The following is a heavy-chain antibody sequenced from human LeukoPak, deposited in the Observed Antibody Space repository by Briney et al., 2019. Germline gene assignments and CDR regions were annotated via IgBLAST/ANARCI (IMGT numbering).Heavy chain of an antibody. V-gene: IGHV3-48*03. J-gene: IGHJ3*02. Sequence: PGGSLRLSCAGSGFTFSSYDMNWVRQAPGKGVEGVSDINSNGSTGYYADSVRGRFIISRDNDKKSLCMQMNRQRAEDTAVYYCARDLWGPDVFDIWGQGTLVTVSS. CDR3: ARDLWGPDVFDI. CDR2: INSNGSTG. CDR1: GFTFSSYD. D-gene: IGHD7-27*01.